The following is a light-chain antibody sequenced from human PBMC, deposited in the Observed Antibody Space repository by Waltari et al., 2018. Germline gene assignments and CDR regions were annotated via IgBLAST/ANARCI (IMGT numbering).Light chain of an antibody. CDR2: EVT. CDR3: SSYTGGNDVG. CDR1: STDVGVYNY. Sequence: QSALTQPPSASGSPGQSVTISCTGTSTDVGVYNYVSWYQQLPGKAPKLMIYEVTKRPPGGPVRFLGSRSGNTASLTVSGLQAEDEAYYYCSSYTGGNDVGFGGGTKLTVL. V-gene: IGLV2-8*01. J-gene: IGLJ2*01.